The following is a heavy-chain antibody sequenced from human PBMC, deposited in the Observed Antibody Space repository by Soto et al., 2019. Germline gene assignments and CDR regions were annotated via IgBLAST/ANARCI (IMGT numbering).Heavy chain of an antibody. V-gene: IGHV1-46*03. Sequence: ASVKVSCKVSGYTLTELSRHWVRQAPGQGLEWMGIINPSGGSTSYAQKFQGRVTMTRDTSTSTVYMELSSLRSEDTAVYYCARVYPSDTRYGYVGNNWFDPWGQGTLVTVSS. CDR2: INPSGGST. D-gene: IGHD5-18*01. J-gene: IGHJ5*02. CDR3: ARVYPSDTRYGYVGNNWFDP. CDR1: GYTLTELS.